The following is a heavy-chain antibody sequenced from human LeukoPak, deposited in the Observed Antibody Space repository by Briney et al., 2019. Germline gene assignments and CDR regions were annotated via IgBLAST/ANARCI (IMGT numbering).Heavy chain of an antibody. CDR2: IYHSGST. V-gene: IGHV4-30-2*01. D-gene: IGHD2-2*01. Sequence: PSQTLSLTCTVSGGSISSGGYYWSWIRQPPGKGLEWIGYIYHSGSTYYNPSLKSRVTISVDRSKNQFSLKLSSVTAADTAVYYCARGFWEVGSTSFDLVWGKGTTVTVSS. J-gene: IGHJ6*04. CDR3: ARGFWEVGSTSFDLV. CDR1: GGSISSGGYY.